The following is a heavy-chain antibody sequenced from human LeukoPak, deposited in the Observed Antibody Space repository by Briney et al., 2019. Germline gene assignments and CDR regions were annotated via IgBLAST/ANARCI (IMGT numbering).Heavy chain of an antibody. CDR1: GFTFSSYS. J-gene: IGHJ4*02. CDR3: ARALSTPYCSSSSCHHDY. CDR2: ITSSSSYI. V-gene: IGHV3-21*01. Sequence: GGSLRLSCAASGFTFSSYSTNWVRQAPGTGLEWVSSITSSSSYIYYADSVKGRFTISRDNAKNSLYLQMNSLRAEDTAVYYCARALSTPYCSSSSCHHDYWGQGTLVTVSS. D-gene: IGHD2-2*01.